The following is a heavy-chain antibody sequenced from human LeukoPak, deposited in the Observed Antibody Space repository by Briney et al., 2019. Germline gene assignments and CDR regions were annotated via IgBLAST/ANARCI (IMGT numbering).Heavy chain of an antibody. D-gene: IGHD3-16*01. V-gene: IGHV1-69*05. CDR2: IIPIFGTA. CDR1: GGTFSSYA. J-gene: IGHJ6*03. CDR3: ARGDLGYYYYYYMDV. Sequence: GASVTVSFKASGGTFSSYAISWVRQAPGQGLEWMGGIIPIFGTANYAQKFQGRVTITTDESTSTAYMELSRLRSEDTAVYYCARGDLGYYYYYYMDVWGKGTTVTVSS.